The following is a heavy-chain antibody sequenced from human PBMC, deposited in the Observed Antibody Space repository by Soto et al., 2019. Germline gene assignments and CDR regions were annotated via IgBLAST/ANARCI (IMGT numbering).Heavy chain of an antibody. CDR2: IYPGDSYT. Sequence: VESLQISCQASGYSFTTYWISWVRKMPGKGLEWMGMIYPGDSYTSYSPSSQGHVTISADKSISTAYLQWSSLKASDTAMYYCARPIRGSWGMDVWGQGTTVTVSS. J-gene: IGHJ6*02. D-gene: IGHD3-10*01. CDR1: GYSFTTYW. V-gene: IGHV5-10-1*01. CDR3: ARPIRGSWGMDV.